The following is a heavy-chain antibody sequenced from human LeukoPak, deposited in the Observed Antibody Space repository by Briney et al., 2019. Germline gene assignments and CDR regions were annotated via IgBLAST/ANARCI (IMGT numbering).Heavy chain of an antibody. D-gene: IGHD6-19*01. CDR3: ARFGLYSSGWYEGPYFDY. CDR1: GYTSTSYG. CDR2: ISAYNGNT. J-gene: IGHJ4*02. V-gene: IGHV1-18*01. Sequence: ASVKVSCKASGYTSTSYGISWVRQAPGQGLEWMGWISAYNGNTNYAQKLQGRVTMTTDTSTSTAYMELRSLRSDDTAVYYCARFGLYSSGWYEGPYFDYWGQGTLVTVSS.